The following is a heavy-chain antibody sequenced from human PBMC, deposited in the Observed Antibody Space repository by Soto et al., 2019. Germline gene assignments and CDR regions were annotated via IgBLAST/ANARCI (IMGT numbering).Heavy chain of an antibody. CDR1: GGSISSSSYY. CDR3: ARLEGLATISYYFDF. Sequence: QLQLQESGPGLVKPSEALSLTCSVSGGSISSSSYYWGWIRQPPGKGLEWIGSIYYSGSTYYNPSLKSRVTTSTDKSKNQSSLKLSSLTAAATAVYYWARLEGLATISYYFDFWGQGTLVTVSS. J-gene: IGHJ4*02. D-gene: IGHD3-9*01. V-gene: IGHV4-39*01. CDR2: IYYSGST.